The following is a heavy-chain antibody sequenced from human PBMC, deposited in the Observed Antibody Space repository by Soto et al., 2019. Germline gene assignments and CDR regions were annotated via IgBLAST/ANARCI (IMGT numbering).Heavy chain of an antibody. V-gene: IGHV2-5*02. CDR1: GFSLTTRGVG. J-gene: IGHJ5*02. CDR3: AHIPNYYQYDWFDP. D-gene: IGHD3-16*01. Sequence: KESGPTLVKPTQTLTLTCTFSGFSLTTRGVGVGWIRQPPGKALECLALIYWDDDKRYIPSLQSRLSITKDTSKNQVVLTMTNVDPVDTATYYCAHIPNYYQYDWFDPVGQGTLVSVSS. CDR2: IYWDDDK.